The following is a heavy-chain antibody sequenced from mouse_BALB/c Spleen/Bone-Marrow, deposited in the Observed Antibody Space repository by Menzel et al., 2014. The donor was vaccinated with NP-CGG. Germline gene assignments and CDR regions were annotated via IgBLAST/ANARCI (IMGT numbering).Heavy chain of an antibody. CDR1: GYTFTDYN. Sequence: VQLKQSGPELVKPGASVKISCRASGYTFTDYNMHWVKQSHGESLEWIGYIYPYSGNTAYNQRFKNKATLTVDNSSSTAHMELRSLTSEGSAVYYCARFDDDYWGFAHWGQGTLVTVSA. CDR2: IYPYSGNT. D-gene: IGHD2-13*01. CDR3: ARFDDDYWGFAH. V-gene: IGHV1S29*02. J-gene: IGHJ3*01.